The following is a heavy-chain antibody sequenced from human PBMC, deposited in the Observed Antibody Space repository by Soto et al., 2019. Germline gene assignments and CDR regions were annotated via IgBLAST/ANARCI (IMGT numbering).Heavy chain of an antibody. J-gene: IGHJ3*02. D-gene: IGHD6-19*01. V-gene: IGHV1-3*01. CDR3: ASKEESGWYFAGSSAFDI. CDR2: INAGNGNT. CDR1: GYTFTSYA. Sequence: GAXVKVSCKASGYTFTSYAMHWVRQAPGQRLEWMGWINAGNGNTKYSQKFQGRVTITRDTSASTAYMELSSLRSEDTAVYYCASKEESGWYFAGSSAFDIWGQGTMVTVSS.